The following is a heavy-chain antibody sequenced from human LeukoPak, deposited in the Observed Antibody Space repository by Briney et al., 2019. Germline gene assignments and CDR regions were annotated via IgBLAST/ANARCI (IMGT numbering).Heavy chain of an antibody. V-gene: IGHV4-34*01. CDR3: AKEGYSS. Sequence: PSETLSLTCAVYGGCFSGYYWSWIRQPPGKGLEWIGEINHSGSTNYNPSLKSRVTISVDTSKNQFSLKLSFVTAADTAVYYCAKEGYSSWGQGTLVTVSS. CDR1: GGCFSGYY. D-gene: IGHD6-13*01. J-gene: IGHJ4*02. CDR2: INHSGST.